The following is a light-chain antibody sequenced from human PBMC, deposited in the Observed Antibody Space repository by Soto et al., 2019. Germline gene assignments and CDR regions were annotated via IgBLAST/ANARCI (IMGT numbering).Light chain of an antibody. CDR2: DAS. V-gene: IGKV3-11*01. J-gene: IGKJ4*01. CDR1: QSVDSY. Sequence: EIVLTQSPATLSLSPGERATLSCRAGQSVDSYLAWYQQKPGQAPRLLIYDASSRATGIPARFSGSGSGTDFTLTISSLESEDFAVYYCQHRRSWPLAFGGGTKVEIK. CDR3: QHRRSWPLA.